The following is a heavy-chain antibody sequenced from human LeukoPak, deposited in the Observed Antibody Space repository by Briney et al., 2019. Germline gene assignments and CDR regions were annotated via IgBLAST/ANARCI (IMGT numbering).Heavy chain of an antibody. Sequence: AGGSLRLSCAASGFTFDDYAMHWVRQAPGKGLEWVSGISWNSGSIGYADSVKGRFTISRDNAKNSLYLQMNSLRAEDTAVYYCATAVASSSGWYADYWGQGTLVTVSS. V-gene: IGHV3-9*01. D-gene: IGHD6-19*01. CDR1: GFTFDDYA. CDR3: ATAVASSSGWYADY. CDR2: ISWNSGSI. J-gene: IGHJ4*02.